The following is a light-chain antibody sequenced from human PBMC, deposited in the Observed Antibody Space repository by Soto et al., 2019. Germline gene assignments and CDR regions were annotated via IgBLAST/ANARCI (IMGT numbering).Light chain of an antibody. Sequence: EIVLAQSPATLSLSPGESATLACRASQRVDYYVAWYQQKPGKAPRLLISDASNRAPGTPARFSGSGSGTDFTLTITILEPEDFAVYYCQQRHSWPFTFGPGTNIDI. CDR2: DAS. V-gene: IGKV3-11*01. CDR3: QQRHSWPFT. J-gene: IGKJ3*01. CDR1: QRVDYY.